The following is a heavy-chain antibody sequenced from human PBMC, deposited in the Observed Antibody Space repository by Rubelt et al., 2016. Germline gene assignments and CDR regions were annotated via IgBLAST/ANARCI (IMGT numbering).Heavy chain of an antibody. CDR2: INHSGST. J-gene: IGHJ6*03. V-gene: IGHV4-34*01. D-gene: IGHD2-15*01. CDR3: ARDQWADTPYYMDV. CDR1: GGSFSGYY. Sequence: QVQLQQWGAGLLKPSETLSLTCAVYGGSFSGYYWSWIRQPPGKGLEWIGEINHSGSTNYNPSLKSRVTISVDTSKNQFALKLSAVTAADTAVYYCARDQWADTPYYMDVWGKGTTVTVSS.